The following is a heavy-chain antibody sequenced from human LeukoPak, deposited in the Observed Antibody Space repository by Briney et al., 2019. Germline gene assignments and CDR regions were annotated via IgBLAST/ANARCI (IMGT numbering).Heavy chain of an antibody. V-gene: IGHV4-38-2*02. CDR2: IYHSDSP. CDR1: GYSISNGYY. CDR3: ARHLTPVNYYDSSDRGGYFDY. Sequence: SETLSLTCTVSGYSISNGYYWGWIRQAPGKGLEWIGNIYHSDSPYYTPSLKSRVTISVDTSKNQFSLKLSSVTAADTAVYYCARHLTPVNYYDSSDRGGYFDYWGQGTLVTVSS. J-gene: IGHJ4*02. D-gene: IGHD3-22*01.